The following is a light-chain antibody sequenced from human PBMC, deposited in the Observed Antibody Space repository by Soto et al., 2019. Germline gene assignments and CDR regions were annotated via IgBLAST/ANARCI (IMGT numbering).Light chain of an antibody. V-gene: IGKV1-5*01. CDR1: RSISDW. CDR2: DAS. CDR3: QQYNSYSWT. Sequence: DIQMTQSPSSLSPSVGDRVTVTCRASRSISDWLAWYQQKPGKAPELLIFDASNLKSGVSSRFSGSGSGTEFTLTISSLQPDYFATYYCQQYNSYSWTFGQGTKVDIK. J-gene: IGKJ1*01.